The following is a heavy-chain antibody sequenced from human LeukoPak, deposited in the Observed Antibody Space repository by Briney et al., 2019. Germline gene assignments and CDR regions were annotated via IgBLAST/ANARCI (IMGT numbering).Heavy chain of an antibody. V-gene: IGHV3-48*02. CDR1: GFTFSTYS. CDR3: ARDSYGSSGYYYVSDY. J-gene: IGHJ4*02. Sequence: GGSLRLSCAASGFTFSTYSMNWVRQAPGKGLEWVSYISYSSSAIYYADSVKGRFTISRDNAKNSLYLRMNSLRDEDTAVYYCARDSYGSSGYYYVSDYWGQGTLVTVSS. CDR2: ISYSSSAI. D-gene: IGHD3-22*01.